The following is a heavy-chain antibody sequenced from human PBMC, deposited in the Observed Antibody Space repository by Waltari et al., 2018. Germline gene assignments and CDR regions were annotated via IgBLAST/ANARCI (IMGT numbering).Heavy chain of an antibody. CDR2: INHSGST. J-gene: IGHJ4*02. CDR3: AREGVAVAGTGAVYFDY. CDR1: GGSFSGYY. Sequence: QVQLQQWGAGLLKPSETLSLTCAVYGGSFSGYYWSWIRQPPGKGLEWIGEINHSGSTNYNPSLKSRVTISVDTSKNQFSLKLSPVTAADTAVYYCAREGVAVAGTGAVYFDYWGQGTLVTVSS. D-gene: IGHD6-19*01. V-gene: IGHV4-34*01.